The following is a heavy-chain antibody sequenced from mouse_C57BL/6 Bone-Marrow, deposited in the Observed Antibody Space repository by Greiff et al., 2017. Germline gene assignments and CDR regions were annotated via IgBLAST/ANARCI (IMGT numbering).Heavy chain of an antibody. V-gene: IGHV1-55*01. CDR3: ARSLIVVFDY. J-gene: IGHJ2*01. CDR2: IYPGSGST. CDR1: GYTFTSYW. D-gene: IGHD1-1*01. Sequence: QVQLQQPGAELVKPGASVTVSCKASGYTFTSYWLTWVKQRPGQGLEWIGYIYPGSGSTNYNENFTSKARLTVDTSSSTAYMPLSSLTSVDSAVYYCARSLIVVFDYWGQGTTLTVSS.